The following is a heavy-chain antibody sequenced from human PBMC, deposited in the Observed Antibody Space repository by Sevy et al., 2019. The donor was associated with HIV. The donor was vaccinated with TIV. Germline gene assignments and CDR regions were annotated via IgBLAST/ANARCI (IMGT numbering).Heavy chain of an antibody. D-gene: IGHD5-12*01. CDR1: GFTFSSYG. CDR2: ISGSGGST. CDR3: AKDRGSGYDSFDDAFDI. V-gene: IGHV3-23*01. Sequence: GGSLRLSCAASGFTFSSYGMSWVRQAPGKGLEWVSAISGSGGSTYYADSVKGRFTISRDNSKNTLYLQMNSLRAEDTAVYYCAKDRGSGYDSFDDAFDIWGQGTMVTVS. J-gene: IGHJ3*02.